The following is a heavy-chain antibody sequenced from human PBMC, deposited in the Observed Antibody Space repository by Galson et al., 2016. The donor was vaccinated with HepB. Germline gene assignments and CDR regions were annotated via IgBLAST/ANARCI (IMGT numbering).Heavy chain of an antibody. Sequence: SLRLSCAASGFTFSSYAMHWVRQAPGKGLEYVSAINNNGGSTYYADSVKGRFTISRDNSKNTLYLQMGSLRAEDMAVYYCARCGGGYYDSSGYLSGFSDYWGQGTLVTVSS. CDR3: ARCGGGYYDSSGYLSGFSDY. CDR2: INNNGGST. V-gene: IGHV3-64*02. J-gene: IGHJ4*02. D-gene: IGHD3-22*01. CDR1: GFTFSSYA.